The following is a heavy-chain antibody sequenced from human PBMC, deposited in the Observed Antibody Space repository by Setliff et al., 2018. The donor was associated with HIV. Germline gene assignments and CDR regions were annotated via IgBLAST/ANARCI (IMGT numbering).Heavy chain of an antibody. CDR1: GFTFSNYA. CDR3: AKARSEYQLMPWYYYMDV. V-gene: IGHV3-30*18. D-gene: IGHD6-6*01. Sequence: GGSLRLSCVASGFTFSNYAMSWVRQAPGKGLEWVAVMLYDGSDRYYADSVKGRFTISRDNSKKTLYLQMNSLRPEDTAVYHCAKARSEYQLMPWYYYMDVWGQGTTVTVSS. J-gene: IGHJ6*03. CDR2: MLYDGSDR.